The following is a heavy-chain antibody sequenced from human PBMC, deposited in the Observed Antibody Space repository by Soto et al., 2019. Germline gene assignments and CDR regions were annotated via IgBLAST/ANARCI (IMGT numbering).Heavy chain of an antibody. D-gene: IGHD2-15*01. CDR3: THKFDGNWYFDL. V-gene: IGHV2-5*02. CDR1: GFSLTTSEVG. Sequence: QITLKESGPTLVKPTQTLTLTCTFSGFSLTTSEVGVGWIRQPPGKALEWLALIYWDDDKRYSPSLKTRLTINKDTSKNQVVLTMTKMDPVDTATYYCTHKFDGNWYFDLWGRGPLVTVAS. J-gene: IGHJ2*01. CDR2: IYWDDDK.